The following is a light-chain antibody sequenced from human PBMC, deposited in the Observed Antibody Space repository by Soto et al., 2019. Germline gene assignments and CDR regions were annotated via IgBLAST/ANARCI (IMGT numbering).Light chain of an antibody. V-gene: IGKV1-6*01. J-gene: IGKJ1*01. CDR1: QGIRND. CDR3: LQDYNYPRT. CDR2: AAS. Sequence: AIHMTQSPSSLSASVGDTVTITCRASQGIRNDLGWYQQKPGKAPNLLIYAASSLQSGVPSGFSGSGSGTDFTLTISSLQPEDFATYYCLQDYNYPRTFGQGTKVDI.